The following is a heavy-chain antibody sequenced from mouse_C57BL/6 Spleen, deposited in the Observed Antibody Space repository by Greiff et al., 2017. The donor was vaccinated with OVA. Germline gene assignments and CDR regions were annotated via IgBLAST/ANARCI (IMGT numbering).Heavy chain of an antibody. CDR1: GFTFSDYG. CDR2: ISSGSSTI. D-gene: IGHD1-1*01. CDR3: ARGHYYGSSYEAWFAY. J-gene: IGHJ3*01. Sequence: EVMLVESGGGLVKPGGSLKLSCAASGFTFSDYGMHWVRQAPEKGLEWVAYISSGSSTIYYADTVKGRFTISRDNAKNTLFLQMTSLRSEDTAMYYCARGHYYGSSYEAWFAYWGQGTLVTVSA. V-gene: IGHV5-17*01.